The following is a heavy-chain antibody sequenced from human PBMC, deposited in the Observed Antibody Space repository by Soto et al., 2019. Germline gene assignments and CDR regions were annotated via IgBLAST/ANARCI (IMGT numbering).Heavy chain of an antibody. Sequence: SLRLSCAASGFTFSSYGMHWVRQAPGKGLEWVAVISYDGSNKYYADSVKGRFTISRDNSKNTLYLQMNSLRAEDTAVYYCAKGVPATSYYYYYGMDVWGQGTTVTVSS. CDR1: GFTFSSYG. V-gene: IGHV3-30*18. CDR2: ISYDGSNK. D-gene: IGHD1-26*01. J-gene: IGHJ6*02. CDR3: AKGVPATSYYYYYGMDV.